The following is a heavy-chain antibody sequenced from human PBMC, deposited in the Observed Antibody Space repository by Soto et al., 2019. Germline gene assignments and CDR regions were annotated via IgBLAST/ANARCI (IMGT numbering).Heavy chain of an antibody. CDR2: IYTSGST. D-gene: IGHD6-13*01. V-gene: IGHV4-4*07. Sequence: SETLSLTCAVSGGSISSYYWSWIRQPAGKGLEWIGRIYTSGSTNYNPSLKSRVTMSVDTSKNQFSLKLSSVTAADTAVYDCARDGYSSSWYYYGMDVWGQGTTVTVSS. CDR1: GGSISSYY. CDR3: ARDGYSSSWYYYGMDV. J-gene: IGHJ6*02.